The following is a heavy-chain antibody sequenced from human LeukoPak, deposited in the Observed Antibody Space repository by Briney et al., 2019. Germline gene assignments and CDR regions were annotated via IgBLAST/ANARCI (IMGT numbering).Heavy chain of an antibody. CDR3: ARLGGYVFSH. V-gene: IGHV1-69*05. Sequence: GASVKVSCKASGYTFTSYGISWVRQAPGQGLEWIGGIIPIFGTANYAQKFQGRVTITTDESTSTAYMELSSLRSEDTAVYYCARLGGYVFSHWGQGTLVAVSS. CDR2: IIPIFGTA. CDR1: GYTFTSYG. J-gene: IGHJ4*02. D-gene: IGHD3-22*01.